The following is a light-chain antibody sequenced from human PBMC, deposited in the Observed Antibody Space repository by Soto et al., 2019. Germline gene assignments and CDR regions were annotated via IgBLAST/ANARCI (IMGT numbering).Light chain of an antibody. CDR1: QSFSSW. J-gene: IGKJ1*01. CDR3: QQYDSYRT. Sequence: DIQMTQSPSTLSASVGDRVTITCRASQSFSSWLAWYQQKPGKAPKLLIYDASSLESGVPSRFSGSGSGTEFTLTISSLQPDDFATYYCQQYDSYRTFGQGTKVDIK. V-gene: IGKV1-5*01. CDR2: DAS.